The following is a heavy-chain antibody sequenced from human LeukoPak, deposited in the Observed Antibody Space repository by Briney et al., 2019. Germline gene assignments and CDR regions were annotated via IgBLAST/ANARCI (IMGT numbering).Heavy chain of an antibody. CDR3: ARASLVAAGDYFDY. D-gene: IGHD6-13*01. Sequence: ASVKVSCKAPGYTFTSYGISWVRQAPGQGLEWMGWISGYNGKTNYAQKLQGRVTMTTDTSTSTAYMELRSLRSDDTAVYYCARASLVAAGDYFDYWGQGTPVTVSS. V-gene: IGHV1-18*01. J-gene: IGHJ4*02. CDR2: ISGYNGKT. CDR1: GYTFTSYG.